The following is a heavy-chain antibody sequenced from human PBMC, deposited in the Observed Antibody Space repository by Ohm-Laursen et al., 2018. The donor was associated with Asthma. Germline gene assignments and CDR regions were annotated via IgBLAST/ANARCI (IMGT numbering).Heavy chain of an antibody. D-gene: IGHD3-16*02. CDR2: ISSSDGST. J-gene: IGHJ6*02. CDR1: GFTFSSYA. V-gene: IGHV3-23*01. CDR3: AKVVLMDV. Sequence: SLRLSCTASGFTFSSYAMSWVRQAPGKGLEWVSGISSSDGSTYYADNVKGRFTISRDNSKNTLYLQMNSLRAEDTAVYYCAKVVLMDVWGQGTTVTVSS.